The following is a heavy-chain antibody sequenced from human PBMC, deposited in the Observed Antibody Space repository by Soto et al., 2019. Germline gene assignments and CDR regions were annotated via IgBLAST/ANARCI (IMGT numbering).Heavy chain of an antibody. J-gene: IGHJ4*02. CDR1: GGSFSGYY. CDR2: INHSGST. Sequence: PSETLSLTCAVYGGSFSGYYWSWIRQPPGKGLDWIGEINHSGSTNYNPSLKGRVTISVDTSKNQFSLKLSSVTAADTAVYYCARGIRENYDILTGYYSNFDYWGQGTLVTVSS. V-gene: IGHV4-34*01. CDR3: ARGIRENYDILTGYYSNFDY. D-gene: IGHD3-9*01.